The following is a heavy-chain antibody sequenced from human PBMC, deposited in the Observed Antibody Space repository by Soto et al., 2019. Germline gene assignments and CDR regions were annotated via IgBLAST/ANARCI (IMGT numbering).Heavy chain of an antibody. V-gene: IGHV3-74*01. J-gene: IGHJ4*02. CDR3: AKQFDY. CDR2: INSDGSNT. CDR1: GFTFSSYW. Sequence: EVQLVESGGGLVQPGGSLRLSCAASGFTFSSYWMHWVRQAPGKGLVWVSRINSDGSNTGYADSVKGRFTISRDNAKNTLYLQMNCLRAEDTAVYYGAKQFDYWGQGTLVTVSS.